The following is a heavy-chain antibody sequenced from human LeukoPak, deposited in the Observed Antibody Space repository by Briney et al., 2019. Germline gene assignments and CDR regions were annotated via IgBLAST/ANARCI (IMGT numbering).Heavy chain of an antibody. J-gene: IGHJ6*03. CDR3: ARDRITGATRDFYYYYMDV. CDR1: GGSISSGGSIGSFY. D-gene: IGHD7-27*01. CDR2: IDAAGRT. Sequence: SETLSLTCTVSGGSISSGGSIGSFYWTWIRQPAGKGLEWIGRIDAAGRTNYNPSLRGLVTISVDTSKNQFSLRLSSVTAADAAVYYCARDRITGATRDFYYYYMDVWGKGTTVTVSS. V-gene: IGHV4-61*02.